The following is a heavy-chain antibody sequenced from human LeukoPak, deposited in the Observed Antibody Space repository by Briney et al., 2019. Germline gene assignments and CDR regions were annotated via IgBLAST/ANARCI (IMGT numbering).Heavy chain of an antibody. Sequence: GGSLRLSCAASGFTFSSYGMHWVRQAPGKGLEWVAFIRYDGSNKYYADSVKGRFTISRDNSKSTLYLQMNSLRAEDTAVYYCAKRMGPSIAATDLDYWGQGSLVTVSS. V-gene: IGHV3-30*02. CDR3: AKRMGPSIAATDLDY. J-gene: IGHJ4*02. CDR1: GFTFSSYG. D-gene: IGHD6-13*01. CDR2: IRYDGSNK.